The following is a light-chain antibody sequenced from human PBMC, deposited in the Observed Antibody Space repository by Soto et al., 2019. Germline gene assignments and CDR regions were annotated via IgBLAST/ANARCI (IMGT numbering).Light chain of an antibody. CDR2: WAS. V-gene: IGKV4-1*01. J-gene: IGKJ2*01. CDR1: QSVLYSSNNKNY. CDR3: HQFYTTPYT. Sequence: DIVMTQSPDSLAVSLGERATINCKSSQSVLYSSNNKNYLAWYQQKPGQPPKLLIYWASTRESGVSDRFSGSGSGTDFTLTISSLQAEDVAVYYCHQFYTTPYTFGQGTKLEIK.